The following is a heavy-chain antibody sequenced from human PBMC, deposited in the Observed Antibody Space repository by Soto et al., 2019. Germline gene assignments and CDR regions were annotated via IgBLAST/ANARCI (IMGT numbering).Heavy chain of an antibody. CDR3: ARGTAGYSGSWYVS. D-gene: IGHD6-13*01. CDR1: GGSFSGHY. V-gene: IGHV4-34*01. J-gene: IGHJ5*01. Sequence: QVRLQQWGAGLLKPSETLSLTCAVYGGSFSGHYCSWIRQPPGKGLEWIGEIIPSGSTNYNSSLKSRVTISVDTSKNQFSLKLSSVTAADTAVYYCARGTAGYSGSWYVSWGQGTLVTVSS. CDR2: IIPSGST.